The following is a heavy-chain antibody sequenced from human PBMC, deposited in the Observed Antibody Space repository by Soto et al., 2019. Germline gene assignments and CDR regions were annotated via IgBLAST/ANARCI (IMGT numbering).Heavy chain of an antibody. D-gene: IGHD1-26*01. Sequence: HPGGSLRLSCVVSGFTFSTYWMSWVRQAPGKGLEWVANIKEDGSEKHYLDSVKGRFTIYRDNAKNSLYLQMNSLRAEDTAVYYCARDKVVGPTTLDYWGQGTLVTVSS. CDR1: GFTFSTYW. CDR2: IKEDGSEK. J-gene: IGHJ4*02. V-gene: IGHV3-7*03. CDR3: ARDKVVGPTTLDY.